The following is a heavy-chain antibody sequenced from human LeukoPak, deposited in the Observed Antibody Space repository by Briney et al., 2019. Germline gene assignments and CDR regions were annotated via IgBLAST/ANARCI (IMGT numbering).Heavy chain of an antibody. Sequence: WVRQPPGQGLEWIGEINHSGSTNYNPSLKSRVTISVDTSKNQFSLKLSSVTAADTAVYYCARGRCTNGVCYPRDYWGQGTLVTVSS. CDR2: INHSGST. J-gene: IGHJ4*02. V-gene: IGHV4-34*01. CDR3: ARGRCTNGVCYPRDY. D-gene: IGHD2-8*01.